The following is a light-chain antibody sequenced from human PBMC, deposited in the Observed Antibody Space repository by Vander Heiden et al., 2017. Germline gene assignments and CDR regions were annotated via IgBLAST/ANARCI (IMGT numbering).Light chain of an antibody. Sequence: QSALSQPASVSGSPGQSITISCTGTSSDVGGYNYVSWYQQPPGKAPKLMIYDVSTRPSGVSNRFSGSKSGNTASLTISGLQAEDEADYYCSSYTSSSTPLFGGGTKLTVL. CDR2: DVS. CDR3: SSYTSSSTPL. V-gene: IGLV2-14*01. CDR1: SSDVGGYNY. J-gene: IGLJ2*01.